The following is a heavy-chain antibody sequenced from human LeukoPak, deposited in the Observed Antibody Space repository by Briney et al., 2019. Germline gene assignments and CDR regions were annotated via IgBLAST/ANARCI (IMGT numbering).Heavy chain of an antibody. J-gene: IGHJ4*02. V-gene: IGHV3-23*01. Sequence: GGSLRLSCAASGFTFSSYAMSWVRQAPGKGLEWVSAISGSGGSTYYADSVKGRFTISRDNSKNTLYLQMNSLRAEGTAVYYCAKHAAVVVVIASDYWGQGTLVTVSS. CDR2: ISGSGGST. D-gene: IGHD3-22*01. CDR3: AKHAAVVVVIASDY. CDR1: GFTFSSYA.